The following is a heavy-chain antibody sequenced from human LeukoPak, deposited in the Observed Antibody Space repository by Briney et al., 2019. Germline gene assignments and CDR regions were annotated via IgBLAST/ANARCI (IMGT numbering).Heavy chain of an antibody. Sequence: ASVKVSCKASGYTFTGYYMHWVRQAPRQGLEWMGRINPNSGGTNYAQKFQGRVTMTRDTSISTAYMELSRLRSDDTAVYYCARVTGYYYYYMDVWGKGTTVTVSS. V-gene: IGHV1-2*06. CDR2: INPNSGGT. CDR3: ARVTGYYYYYMDV. D-gene: IGHD3-10*01. CDR1: GYTFTGYY. J-gene: IGHJ6*03.